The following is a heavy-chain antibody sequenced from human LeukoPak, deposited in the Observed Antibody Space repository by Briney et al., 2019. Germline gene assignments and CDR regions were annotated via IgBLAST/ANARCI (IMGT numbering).Heavy chain of an antibody. Sequence: GASVKVSCKTSGYTFTGYYLHWVRQAPGRGLEWMGWINPNSGGTNYAQKFQGRVTMTRDTSFSTAYMELSRLRSDDSAVYYCVRNIWFGEFTASNCFDPWGQGTLVTVSS. CDR1: GYTFTGYY. J-gene: IGHJ5*02. D-gene: IGHD3-10*01. CDR2: INPNSGGT. CDR3: VRNIWFGEFTASNCFDP. V-gene: IGHV1-2*02.